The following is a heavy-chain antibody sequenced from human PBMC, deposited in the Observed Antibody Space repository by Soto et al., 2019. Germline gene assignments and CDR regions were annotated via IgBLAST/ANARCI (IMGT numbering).Heavy chain of an antibody. CDR1: GGSISSGGYY. J-gene: IGHJ3*02. CDR3: ARGIAQIVVVITPGGAFDI. Sequence: PSETLSLTCTVSGGSISSGGYYWSWIRQHPGKGLEWIGYIYYSGSTYYNPSLKSRVTISVDTSKNQFSLKLSSVTAADTAVYYCARGIAQIVVVITPGGAFDIWGQGTMVTVS. CDR2: IYYSGST. D-gene: IGHD3-22*01. V-gene: IGHV4-31*03.